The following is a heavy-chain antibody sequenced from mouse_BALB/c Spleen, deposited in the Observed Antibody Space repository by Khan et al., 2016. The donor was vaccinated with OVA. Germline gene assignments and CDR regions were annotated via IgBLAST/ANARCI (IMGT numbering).Heavy chain of an antibody. J-gene: IGHJ2*01. CDR3: ARIEDI. D-gene: IGHD1-3*01. Sequence: QVRLQQSGPGLVAPSQSLSITCTASGFSLTSYGVHWVRQPPGKGLEWLGVIWAGGSTNYNSALMSRLSISKDNSKSKVFLKMNSLQTDDTAVYYCARIEDIWGQGTTLTVSS. CDR1: GFSLTSYG. CDR2: IWAGGST. V-gene: IGHV2-9*02.